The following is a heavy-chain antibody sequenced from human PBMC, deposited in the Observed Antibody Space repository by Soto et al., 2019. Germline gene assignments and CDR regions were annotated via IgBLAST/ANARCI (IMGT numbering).Heavy chain of an antibody. CDR1: GGSISSYY. CDR2: IYYSGST. D-gene: IGHD3-3*01. CDR3: ARDQWSAQSVRGMDV. J-gene: IGHJ6*02. Sequence: PETLSLTCTVSGGSISSYYWGWIRQPPGKGLEWIGYIYYSGSTNYNPSLKSRVTISVATSKNQFSLKLSSVTAADTAVYYCARDQWSAQSVRGMDVWGQGTTVTVSS. V-gene: IGHV4-59*01.